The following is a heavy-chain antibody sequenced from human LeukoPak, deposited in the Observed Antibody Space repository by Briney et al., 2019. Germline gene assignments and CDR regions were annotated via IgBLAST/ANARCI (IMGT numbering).Heavy chain of an antibody. CDR3: ARRLAAAGGGNEYFQY. J-gene: IGHJ1*01. D-gene: IGHD6-13*01. V-gene: IGHV4-39*01. Sequence: SETLSLTCTVSGDSISSRRYYWAWIRPPPGRGLEWIGSISYGGSTYYNPSLKSRVTISVDTSKNQFSLKLTSVTATYAAVYFCARRLAAAGGGNEYFQYWGQGTLVTVSS. CDR2: ISYGGST. CDR1: GDSISSRRYY.